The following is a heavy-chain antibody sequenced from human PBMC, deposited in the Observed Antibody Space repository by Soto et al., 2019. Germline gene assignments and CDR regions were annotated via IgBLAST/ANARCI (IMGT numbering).Heavy chain of an antibody. Sequence: QVQLVQSGAEVKKPGSSVKVSCKASGGTFSSYAISWVRQAPGQGLEWMGGINPIFGTANYAQKFQGRVTITADESTSTAYMELSSLRSEDTAVYYCAREPGYYGSGSKPGWFDPWGQGTLVTVSS. J-gene: IGHJ5*02. CDR3: AREPGYYGSGSKPGWFDP. D-gene: IGHD3-10*01. CDR1: GGTFSSYA. V-gene: IGHV1-69*01. CDR2: INPIFGTA.